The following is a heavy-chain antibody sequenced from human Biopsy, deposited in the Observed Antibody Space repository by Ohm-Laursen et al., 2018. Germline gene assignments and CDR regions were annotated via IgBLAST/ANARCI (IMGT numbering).Heavy chain of an antibody. D-gene: IGHD1-1*01. Sequence: SLRLSCSASGFTFDDYAMHWVRQAPGKGLEWVSGISWHSGSRGYADSVKGRFTISRDNAKKLLYLQMNSLRAEDTALYYCAKDVRVKVQLDGMDVWGQGTTVTVS. CDR2: ISWHSGSR. V-gene: IGHV3-9*01. CDR1: GFTFDDYA. CDR3: AKDVRVKVQLDGMDV. J-gene: IGHJ6*02.